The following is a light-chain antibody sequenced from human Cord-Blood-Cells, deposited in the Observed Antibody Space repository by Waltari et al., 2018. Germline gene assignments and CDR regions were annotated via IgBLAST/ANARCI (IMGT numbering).Light chain of an antibody. Sequence: SYELTQPPSVSVSPGQTASITCSGDKLGDKYDSWYQQKPDQSPVLVIYQDSKRPSGLPERFSGSNSGNTATLTISGTQAMDEADYYCQAWDSSTAIYVFGTGTKVTVL. CDR3: QAWDSSTAIYV. CDR2: QDS. J-gene: IGLJ1*01. CDR1: KLGDKY. V-gene: IGLV3-1*01.